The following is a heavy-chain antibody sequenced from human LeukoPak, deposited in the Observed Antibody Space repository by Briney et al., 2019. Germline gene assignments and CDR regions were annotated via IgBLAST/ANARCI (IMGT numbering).Heavy chain of an antibody. V-gene: IGHV3-30-3*01. CDR2: TSSDLNVK. Sequence: GGSLRLSCAASGFTFRNYVIHWVRQAPGKGLEWVAVTSSDLNVKLYADSVKGRFTISRDNSRSTLYLQMNSLRPEDTAIYYCAREGYYGTGSPPSLYFDYWGPGTLVTVSS. CDR1: GFTFRNYV. J-gene: IGHJ4*01. D-gene: IGHD3-10*01. CDR3: AREGYYGTGSPPSLYFDY.